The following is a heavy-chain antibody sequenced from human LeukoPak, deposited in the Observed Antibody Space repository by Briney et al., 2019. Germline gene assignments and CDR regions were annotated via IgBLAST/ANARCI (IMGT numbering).Heavy chain of an antibody. CDR1: GFTFSSYA. V-gene: IGHV3-30*04. CDR2: ISYDGSNK. CDR3: ARGEQLDYYYYMDV. D-gene: IGHD6-6*01. J-gene: IGHJ6*03. Sequence: GGSLRLSCAASGFTFSSYAMHWVRQAPGKGLEWVAVISYDGSNKYYADSVKGRFTISRDNSKNTLYLQMNSLRAEDTAVYYCARGEQLDYYYYMDVWGKGTTVTVSS.